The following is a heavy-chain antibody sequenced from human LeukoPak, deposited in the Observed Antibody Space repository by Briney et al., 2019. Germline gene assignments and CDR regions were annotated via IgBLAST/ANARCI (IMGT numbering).Heavy chain of an antibody. D-gene: IGHD3-22*01. CDR3: AKFLALDDSRDY. V-gene: IGHV3-23*01. CDR2: ISGSGGST. J-gene: IGHJ4*02. Sequence: GGSLRLSCAASGFTFSSYAMSWVRQAPGKGLEWVSAISGSGGSTYYADSVKGRFTISRDNSKNTLYLQMNSLRAEDTAVYYRAKFLALDDSRDYWGQGTLVTVSS. CDR1: GFTFSSYA.